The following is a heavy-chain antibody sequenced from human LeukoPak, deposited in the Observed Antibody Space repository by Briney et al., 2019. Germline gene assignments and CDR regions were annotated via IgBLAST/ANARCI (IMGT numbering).Heavy chain of an antibody. Sequence: ASVKVCCKASGYTFTSYYMHWVRQAPGQGLEWMGIINPSGGSTSYTQKFQGRVTMTRDTSTSTVYLELSSLRSEDTAVYYCARLKLVYGSGRYYPSAPFDYWGQGALVTVSS. CDR3: ARLKLVYGSGRYYPSAPFDY. CDR2: INPSGGST. D-gene: IGHD3-10*01. V-gene: IGHV1-46*01. J-gene: IGHJ4*02. CDR1: GYTFTSYY.